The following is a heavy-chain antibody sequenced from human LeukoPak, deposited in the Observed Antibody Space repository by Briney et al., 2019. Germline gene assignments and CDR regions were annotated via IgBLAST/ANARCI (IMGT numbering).Heavy chain of an antibody. D-gene: IGHD7-27*01. CDR2: IYSGGNT. CDR1: GFTVNSYY. J-gene: IGHJ2*01. CDR3: ARDPSGHWYFDL. Sequence: GGSLRLSCAVSGFTVNSYYMSWVRQAPGKGLEWVSVIYSGGNTHYADSVKGRFTISRDNSKNTLYLQMHRLRAEDTAVYYCARDPSGHWYFDLWGRGTLVTVSS. V-gene: IGHV3-66*01.